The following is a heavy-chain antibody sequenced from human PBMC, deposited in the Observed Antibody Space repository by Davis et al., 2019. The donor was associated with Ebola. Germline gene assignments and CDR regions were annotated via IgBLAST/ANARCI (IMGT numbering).Heavy chain of an antibody. Sequence: GESLKISCAASGFTFSSYAMHWVRQAPGKGLEYVSAISSNGGSTYYADSVKGRFTISRDNSKNTLYLQMSSLRAEDTAVYYCVKSDWGYYYGMDVWGQRTTVTGSS. CDR2: ISSNGGST. D-gene: IGHD3-16*01. J-gene: IGHJ6*02. CDR3: VKSDWGYYYGMDV. V-gene: IGHV3-64D*08. CDR1: GFTFSSYA.